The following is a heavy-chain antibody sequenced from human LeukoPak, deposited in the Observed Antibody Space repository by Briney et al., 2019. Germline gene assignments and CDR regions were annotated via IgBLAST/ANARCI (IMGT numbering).Heavy chain of an antibody. D-gene: IGHD2-15*01. CDR1: GFTFSNSW. J-gene: IGHJ4*02. CDR3: ARDRGYSSFDY. Sequence: GGSLRLSCAAYGFTFSNSWMTWVRQAPGKDLEWVATINRDGSKVAYVGSVKGRFTISRDNDKNTVYLQMSSLRVEETGVFYCARDRGYSSFDYWGRGALVAVSS. V-gene: IGHV3-7*01. CDR2: INRDGSKV.